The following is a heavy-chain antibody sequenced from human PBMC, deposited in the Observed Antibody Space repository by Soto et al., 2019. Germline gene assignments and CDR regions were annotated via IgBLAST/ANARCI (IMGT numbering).Heavy chain of an antibody. CDR1: GYTFTGYY. J-gene: IGHJ4*02. Sequence: QVQLVQSGAEVKEFGASVKVSCKASGYTFTGYYIHWVRQAPGQGPEWVGEISPKSGGTRYAQKFQGRDTMTKDTSITTVYMELSNLSPDDTAVYYCGRGRSGELFVFYWGPGTLVTVHS. D-gene: IGHD1-7*01. CDR3: GRGRSGELFVFY. CDR2: ISPKSGGT. V-gene: IGHV1-2*02.